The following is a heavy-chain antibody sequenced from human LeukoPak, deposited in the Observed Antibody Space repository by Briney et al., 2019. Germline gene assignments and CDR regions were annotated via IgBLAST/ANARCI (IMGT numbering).Heavy chain of an antibody. Sequence: GGSLRLSCAASGFTFDDYAMHWVRQAPGKGLEWVSGISWNSGSIGYADSVKGRFTISRDNAKNSLYLQMNSLRAEDTALYYCAKAFRSSWYDTEYFQHWGQAPWSPSPQ. D-gene: IGHD6-13*01. J-gene: IGHJ1*01. CDR2: ISWNSGSI. CDR3: AKAFRSSWYDTEYFQH. V-gene: IGHV3-9*01. CDR1: GFTFDDYA.